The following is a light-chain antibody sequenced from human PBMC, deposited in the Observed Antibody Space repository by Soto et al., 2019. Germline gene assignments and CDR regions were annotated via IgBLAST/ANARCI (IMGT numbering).Light chain of an antibody. CDR1: RSISNW. V-gene: IGKV1-5*01. J-gene: IGKJ4*01. CDR2: DAS. Sequence: DIQMTQSPSTLSASVGDRVTITCRASRSISNWLAWYQQRPGIAPKLLIFDASILQSGVPSRFSGSGSGIEFTLSISRLQTDDFATYYCQQYGSFSSITFGGGTKVDIK. CDR3: QQYGSFSSIT.